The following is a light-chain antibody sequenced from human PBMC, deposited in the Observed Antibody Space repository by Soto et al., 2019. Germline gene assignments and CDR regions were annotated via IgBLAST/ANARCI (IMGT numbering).Light chain of an antibody. CDR1: SSDVGGYNY. Sequence: QSVLTQPASVSGSPGQSITISCTGTSSDVGGYNYVSWYQQHPGKAPKLMIYDVSNRPSGVSNRFSGSKSGNTASLTISGLQAEDEADYYCSSYTSSSPYYVFRTGTKVTVL. J-gene: IGLJ1*01. CDR3: SSYTSSSPYYV. CDR2: DVS. V-gene: IGLV2-14*01.